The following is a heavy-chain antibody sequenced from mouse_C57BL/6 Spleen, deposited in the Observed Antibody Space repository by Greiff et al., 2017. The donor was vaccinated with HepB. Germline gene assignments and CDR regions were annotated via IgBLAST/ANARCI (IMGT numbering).Heavy chain of an antibody. CDR2: IWGDGST. V-gene: IGHV2-3*01. D-gene: IGHD1-1*01. Sequence: VQRVESGPGLVAPSQSLYITCTASGFSLTSYGVSWVRQPPGKGLEWLGVIWGDGSTNYHSALISRLSISKDNSTSQVILKLNSLQTDDTATYYCARDDYGSLWYFDVWGTGTTVTVSS. CDR1: GFSLTSYG. CDR3: ARDDYGSLWYFDV. J-gene: IGHJ1*03.